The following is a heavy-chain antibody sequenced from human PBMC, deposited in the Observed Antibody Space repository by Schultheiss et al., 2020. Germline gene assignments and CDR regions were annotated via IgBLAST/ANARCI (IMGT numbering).Heavy chain of an antibody. D-gene: IGHD4-17*01. CDR3: ARGGDYGDYDY. V-gene: IGHV1-69*02. CDR2: IIPILGIA. J-gene: IGHJ4*02. Sequence: SVKVSCKASGGTFSSYTISWVRQAPGQGLEWMGRIIPILGIANYAQKFQGRVTITADKSTSTAYMELSSLRSEDTAVYYCARGGDYGDYDYWGQGTLVTVSS. CDR1: GGTFSSYT.